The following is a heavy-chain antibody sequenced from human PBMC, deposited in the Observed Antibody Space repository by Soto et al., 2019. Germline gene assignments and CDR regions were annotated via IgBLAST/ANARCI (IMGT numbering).Heavy chain of an antibody. CDR3: AREGNLGRWIQPLDS. D-gene: IGHD2-2*03. V-gene: IGHV4-61*03. CDR1: GASISSGDYY. J-gene: IGHJ4*02. CDR2: VHYNGNT. Sequence: SETLSLTCNVSGASISSGDYYWSWIRQPLGKGLEWIGNVHYNGNTKYSPSLKSRVTMSVDTSKNHFSLKLISVTTADTAVYFCAREGNLGRWIQPLDSWGQGTLVTVSS.